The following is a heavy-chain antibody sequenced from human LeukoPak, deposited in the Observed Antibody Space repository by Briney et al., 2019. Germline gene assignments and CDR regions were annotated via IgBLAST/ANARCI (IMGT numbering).Heavy chain of an antibody. J-gene: IGHJ4*02. CDR3: ARATTPYSSSSAFDY. Sequence: ASVKVSCKASGYTFTGYYMHWVRQAPGQGLEWMGWINPNSGGTNYAQKFQDRVTMTRDTSISTAYMELSRLRSDDTAVYYCARATTPYSSSSAFDYWGQGTLVTVSS. D-gene: IGHD6-6*01. V-gene: IGHV1-2*02. CDR1: GYTFTGYY. CDR2: INPNSGGT.